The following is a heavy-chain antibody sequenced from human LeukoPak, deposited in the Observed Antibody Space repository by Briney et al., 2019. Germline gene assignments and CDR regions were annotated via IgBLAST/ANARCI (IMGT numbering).Heavy chain of an antibody. CDR2: ISGSGGST. V-gene: IGHV3-23*01. Sequence: PGGSLRLSCAASGFTFSTSAMSWVRQAPGKGLEWVSAISGSGGSTYYADSVKGRFTISRDNSKNTLYLQMNSLRAEDTAVYYCAKDSYKVRNGAFDIWGQGTMVTVSS. J-gene: IGHJ3*02. CDR1: GFTFSTSA. D-gene: IGHD3-10*01. CDR3: AKDSYKVRNGAFDI.